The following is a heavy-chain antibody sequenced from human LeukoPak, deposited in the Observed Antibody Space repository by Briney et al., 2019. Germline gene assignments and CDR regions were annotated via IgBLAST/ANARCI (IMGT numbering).Heavy chain of an antibody. V-gene: IGHV1-2*06. CDR1: GYTFTGYY. CDR3: ARGGSMGATLSAFDI. Sequence: ASVKVPCKASGYTFTGYYMHWVRQAPGQGLEWMGRINPNSGGTNYAQKFQGRVTMTRDTSISTAYMELSRLRSDDTAVYYCARGGSMGATLSAFDIWGQGTMVTVSS. CDR2: INPNSGGT. D-gene: IGHD1-26*01. J-gene: IGHJ3*02.